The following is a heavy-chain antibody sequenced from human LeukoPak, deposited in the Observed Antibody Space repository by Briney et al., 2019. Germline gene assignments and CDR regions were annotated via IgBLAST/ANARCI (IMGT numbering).Heavy chain of an antibody. CDR2: IKQDGSEK. V-gene: IGHV3-7*05. J-gene: IGHJ4*02. CDR1: GFTFSSYW. D-gene: IGHD4-11*01. CDR3: VSSSNYAFDF. Sequence: PGGSLRLSCAASGFTFSSYWMTWVRQAPGKGLEWVANIKQDGSEKYYVDSVKGRFTISRDNAKNSLYLQMNSLRAEDTAVYYCVSSSNYAFDFRGQGTLVTVSS.